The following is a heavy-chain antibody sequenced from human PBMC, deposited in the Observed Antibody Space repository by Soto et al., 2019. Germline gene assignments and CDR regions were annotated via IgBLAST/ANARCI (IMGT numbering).Heavy chain of an antibody. CDR1: GFTFSSYR. J-gene: IGHJ6*02. CDR2: ISYDGSNK. V-gene: IGHV3-30*18. CDR3: AKDRVAAAAGTDYYYYYGMDV. D-gene: IGHD6-13*01. Sequence: RLSCAASGFTFSSYRMHWVRQAPGKGLEWVAVISYDGSNKYYADSVKGRFTISRDNSKNTLYLQMNSLRAEDTAVYYCAKDRVAAAAGTDYYYYYGMDVWGQGTTVTVSS.